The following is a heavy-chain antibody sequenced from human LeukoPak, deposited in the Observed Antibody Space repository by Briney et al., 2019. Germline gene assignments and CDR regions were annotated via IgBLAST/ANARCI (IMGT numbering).Heavy chain of an antibody. D-gene: IGHD2-21*02. CDR2: IYYSGST. Sequence: SETLSLTCTVSGGSISGYHWSWIRLPPRKGLEWIGYIYYSGSTNTNPSLKSRVTISVDTSKNHFSLKLSSVTAADTAVYYCARVAYCGGDCYPFDQWGQGTLVTVSS. CDR1: GGSISGYH. J-gene: IGHJ4*02. CDR3: ARVAYCGGDCYPFDQ. V-gene: IGHV4-59*01.